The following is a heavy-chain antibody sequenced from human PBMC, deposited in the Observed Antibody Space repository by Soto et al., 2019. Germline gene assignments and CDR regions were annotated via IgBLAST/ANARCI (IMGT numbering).Heavy chain of an antibody. CDR3: ARLGSSGLYYGLDV. Sequence: PSETLSLTCTVSGGSISSYYWSWIRQPPGKGLEWIGYIYYSGSTNYNPSLQSRITISVDTSKNQFSLRLSSVTAADTAVYYCARLGSSGLYYGLDVWGQGATVTVSS. V-gene: IGHV4-59*08. J-gene: IGHJ6*02. CDR2: IYYSGST. CDR1: GGSISSYY. D-gene: IGHD6-19*01.